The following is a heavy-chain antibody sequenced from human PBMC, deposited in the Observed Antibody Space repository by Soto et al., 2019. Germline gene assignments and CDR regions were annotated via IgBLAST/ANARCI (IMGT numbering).Heavy chain of an antibody. Sequence: SQTLSLTCAISGDSVSSNSAAWNWIRQSPSRGLEWLGRTYYRSKWYNDYAVSVKSRITINPDTSKNQFSLQLNSVTPEDTAVYYCASDGAARPGFRGRNYFDYWGQGTLVTVSS. D-gene: IGHD6-6*01. CDR1: GDSVSSNSAA. CDR3: ASDGAARPGFRGRNYFDY. J-gene: IGHJ4*02. V-gene: IGHV6-1*01. CDR2: TYYRSKWYN.